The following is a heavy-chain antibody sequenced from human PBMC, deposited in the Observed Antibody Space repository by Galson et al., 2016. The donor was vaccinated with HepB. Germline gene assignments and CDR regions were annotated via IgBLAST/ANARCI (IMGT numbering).Heavy chain of an antibody. CDR1: GGSITSFY. V-gene: IGHV4-59*12. CDR3: AGREDTGTFGY. CDR2: VYHTGNA. Sequence: QVHLQESGPGLVKPWETLSLTCTVSGGSITSFYWSWIRQPPGKGPEWIGYVYHTGNAHYNPSLKSRVTISADTSKTRCSLNLRSVTAADTAVYYCAGREDTGTFGYWSQGTLVTVSS. D-gene: IGHD1-7*01. J-gene: IGHJ4*02.